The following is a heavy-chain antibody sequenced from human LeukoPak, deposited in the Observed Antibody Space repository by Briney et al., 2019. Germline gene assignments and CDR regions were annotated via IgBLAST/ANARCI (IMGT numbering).Heavy chain of an antibody. D-gene: IGHD6-13*01. CDR1: GFTFSSYG. V-gene: IGHV3-33*01. J-gene: IGHJ4*02. Sequence: QPGGSLRLPCAASGFTFSSYGMHWVRQAPGKGLEWVAVIWYDGSNKYYADSVKGRFTISRDNSKNTLYLQMNSLRAEDTAVYYCARASKSSSCLDYWGQGTLVTVSS. CDR2: IWYDGSNK. CDR3: ARASKSSSCLDY.